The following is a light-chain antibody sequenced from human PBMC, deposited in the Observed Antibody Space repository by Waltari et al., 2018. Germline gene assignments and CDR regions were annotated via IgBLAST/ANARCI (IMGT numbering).Light chain of an antibody. J-gene: IGKJ1*01. CDR3: QHYERLPAT. Sequence: EIVLTQSPGTLSLSPGDRATLSCRASQSVSRALAWYQQKPGQAPRLLIYGASNRATGIPDRFSGSVSGTDFSLTISRLDPEDVAVYYCQHYERLPATFGQGTKVEIK. CDR2: GAS. V-gene: IGKV3-20*01. CDR1: QSVSRA.